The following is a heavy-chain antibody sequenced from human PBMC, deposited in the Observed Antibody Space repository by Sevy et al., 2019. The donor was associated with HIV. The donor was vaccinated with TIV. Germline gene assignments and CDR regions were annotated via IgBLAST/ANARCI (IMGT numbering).Heavy chain of an antibody. V-gene: IGHV3-11*04. CDR2: ISSSGSTI. J-gene: IGHJ3*02. D-gene: IGHD3-10*01. CDR1: GFTFSDYY. Sequence: GGSQRLSCAASGFTFSDYYMSWIRQAPGKGLEWVSYISSSGSTIYYADSVKGRFTISRDNAKNSLYLQMNSLRAEDTAVYYCARVGAEWFGDSHDAFDIWGQGTMVTVSS. CDR3: ARVGAEWFGDSHDAFDI.